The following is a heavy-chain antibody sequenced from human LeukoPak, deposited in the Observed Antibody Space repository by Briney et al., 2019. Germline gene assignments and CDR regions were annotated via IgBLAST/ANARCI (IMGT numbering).Heavy chain of an antibody. CDR3: AKDGIPSPDAFDI. Sequence: GGSLRLSCAASGFTFSNYGMHWVRQAPGKGLEWVAVISHDGSTKYYADSVKGRFTISRDNSKNTLYLQMNSLRAEDTAVYYCAKDGIPSPDAFDIWGQGTMVTVSS. D-gene: IGHD5-18*01. J-gene: IGHJ3*02. V-gene: IGHV3-30*18. CDR1: GFTFSNYG. CDR2: ISHDGSTK.